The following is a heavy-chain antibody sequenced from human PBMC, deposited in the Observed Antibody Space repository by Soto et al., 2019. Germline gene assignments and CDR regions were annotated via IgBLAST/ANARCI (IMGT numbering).Heavy chain of an antibody. D-gene: IGHD1-26*01. CDR1: GYSFTNYW. Sequence: GESLKISCKGSGYSFTNYWIGWVRQMPGKGLEWMGIIYPGDSDTRYSPSFHGQVTISADKSISTAYLQWSSLKASDTAMYYCARADRGSYPYYYYYGMDVWGQGTTVTVPS. CDR2: IYPGDSDT. CDR3: ARADRGSYPYYYYYGMDV. V-gene: IGHV5-51*01. J-gene: IGHJ6*02.